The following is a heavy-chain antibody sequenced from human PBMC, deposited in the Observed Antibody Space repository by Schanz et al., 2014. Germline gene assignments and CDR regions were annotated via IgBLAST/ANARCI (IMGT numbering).Heavy chain of an antibody. CDR1: GYTFTSYY. Sequence: QVQLVQSGAEVKKPGASVKVSCKASGYTFTSYYMHWVRQAPGQGLEWMGIINPSSGTTRIAQKFQGRVTMTRDTSTSTVYMELSSLRSEDTAVYYCARDGEAAAGCDYWGQGTLVTVSS. J-gene: IGHJ4*02. D-gene: IGHD6-13*01. CDR3: ARDGEAAAGCDY. V-gene: IGHV1-46*03. CDR2: INPSSGTT.